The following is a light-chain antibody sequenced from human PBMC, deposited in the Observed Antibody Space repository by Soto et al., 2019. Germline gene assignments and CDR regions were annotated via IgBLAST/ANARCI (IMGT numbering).Light chain of an antibody. Sequence: DIQMTQSPSSLSASVGDRVTVTCRASQPINTYLNWYQQNPGKAPKLLIYAASTLQTGVPSRCSGSRSGTYFTLTINDLQPEYFATYCCQHSVDIPYTFGQGTKLEIK. V-gene: IGKV1-39*01. J-gene: IGKJ2*01. CDR2: AAS. CDR1: QPINTY. CDR3: QHSVDIPYT.